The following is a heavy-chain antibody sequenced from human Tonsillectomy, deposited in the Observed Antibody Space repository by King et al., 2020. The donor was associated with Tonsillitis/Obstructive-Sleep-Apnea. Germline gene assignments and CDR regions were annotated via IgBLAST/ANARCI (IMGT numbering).Heavy chain of an antibody. Sequence: VQLVESGGGLIQPGGSLRLSCAASGFTVRSNYMSWVRQAPGKGLEWVSVIYSGGSTYYADSVKGRVTISRDNSKNTLYLQMNSLRAEDTAVYYCARGGSTTLYYFDYWGQGTLVTVSS. CDR1: GFTVRSNY. D-gene: IGHD2-2*01. V-gene: IGHV3-53*01. J-gene: IGHJ4*02. CDR2: IYSGGST. CDR3: ARGGSTTLYYFDY.